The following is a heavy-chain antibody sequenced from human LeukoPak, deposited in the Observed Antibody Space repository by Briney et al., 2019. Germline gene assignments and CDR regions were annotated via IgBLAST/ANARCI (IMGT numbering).Heavy chain of an antibody. D-gene: IGHD3-16*01. CDR1: GFTFSSYE. CDR3: ARDEGDYVWGSLRI. J-gene: IGHJ4*02. Sequence: GGSLRLSCAASGFTFSSYEMNWVRQAPGKGLEWVSYISSSGSTIYYADSVKGRFTISRDNAKNSLYLQMNSLRAEDTAVYYCARDEGDYVWGSLRIWGQGTLVTVSS. CDR2: ISSSGSTI. V-gene: IGHV3-48*03.